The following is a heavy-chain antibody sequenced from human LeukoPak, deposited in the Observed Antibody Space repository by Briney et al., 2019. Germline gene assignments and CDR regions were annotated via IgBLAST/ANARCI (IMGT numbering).Heavy chain of an antibody. CDR2: IRYDGSNK. Sequence: PGGSLRLSCAASGFTFSSYAMHWVRQAPGKGLEWVAFIRYDGSNKYYADSVKGRFTISRDNSKNTLYLQMNSLRAEDTAVYYCAKTINDSRDYWGQGTLVTVSS. J-gene: IGHJ4*02. CDR3: AKTINDSRDY. CDR1: GFTFSSYA. D-gene: IGHD3-22*01. V-gene: IGHV3-30*02.